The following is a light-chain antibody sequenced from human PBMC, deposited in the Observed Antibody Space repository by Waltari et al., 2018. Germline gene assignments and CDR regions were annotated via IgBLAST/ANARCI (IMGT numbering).Light chain of an antibody. V-gene: IGKV3-15*01. Sequence: EIVMTQSPVTLSVSPAERATLYCRASQSVSSNLAWYQQKPGQAPRLLIYGASTRATGIPARFSGSGSGTEFTLTISSMQSEDFAVYYCQQYNKWPPYTFGQGTKLEIK. J-gene: IGKJ2*01. CDR1: QSVSSN. CDR3: QQYNKWPPYT. CDR2: GAS.